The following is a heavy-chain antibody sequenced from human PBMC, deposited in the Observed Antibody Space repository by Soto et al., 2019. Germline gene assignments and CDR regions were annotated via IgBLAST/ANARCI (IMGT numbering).Heavy chain of an antibody. D-gene: IGHD6-19*01. V-gene: IGHV1-2*04. CDR3: ARDSDSSGWLFDY. CDR2: INPNSGGT. CDR1: GYTFTGYY. J-gene: IGHJ4*02. Sequence: QVQLVQSGAEVKKPGASVKVSCKASGYTFTGYYMHWVRQAPGQGLEWMGWINPNSGGTNYAQKLQVWVTMHRDTSSSTAYMELSRLRSDDTAVYYCARDSDSSGWLFDYWGQGTLVSVCS.